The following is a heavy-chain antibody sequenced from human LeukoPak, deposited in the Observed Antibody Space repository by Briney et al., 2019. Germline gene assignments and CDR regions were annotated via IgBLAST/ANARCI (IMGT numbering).Heavy chain of an antibody. CDR1: GYIFRRYW. V-gene: IGHV3-7*04. Sequence: GGSLRLSCAASGYIFRRYWVSWVRQAPGKGLEWVANINEDGSQKNYVDSVKGRFVISRDNAKNSLYLQMNSLKAEDTAVYYCARFYGVPGGWFDPWGQGTLVTVSS. CDR2: INEDGSQK. CDR3: ARFYGVPGGWFDP. J-gene: IGHJ5*02. D-gene: IGHD4-17*01.